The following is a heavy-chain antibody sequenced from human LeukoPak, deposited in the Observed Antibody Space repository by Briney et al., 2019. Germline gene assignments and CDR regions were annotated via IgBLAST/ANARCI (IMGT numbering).Heavy chain of an antibody. Sequence: PSETLSLTCTVSGGSISSSSYYWGWIRQPPGKGLEWIGSIYYSGSTYYNPPLKSRVTISVDTSKNQFSLKLSSVTAADTAVYYCARHSAWGDLPGAFDIWGQGTMVTVSS. D-gene: IGHD2-21*02. CDR1: GGSISSSSYY. CDR2: IYYSGST. CDR3: ARHSAWGDLPGAFDI. J-gene: IGHJ3*02. V-gene: IGHV4-39*01.